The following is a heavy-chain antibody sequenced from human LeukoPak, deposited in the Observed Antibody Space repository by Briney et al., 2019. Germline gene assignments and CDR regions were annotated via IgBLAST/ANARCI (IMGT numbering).Heavy chain of an antibody. D-gene: IGHD1-26*01. CDR1: GYTFTRYY. V-gene: IGHV1-2*02. CDR2: INPNSGGT. J-gene: IGHJ6*03. Sequence: ASVKVSCKASGYTFTRYYMHWVRQAPGQGLEWMGRINPNSGGTNYAQKFQGRVTMTRDTSISTAYIELIRLRSDDTAAYYCAREFIVGATTLYYYYYLMDVWGKGTTVTISS. CDR3: AREFIVGATTLYYYYYLMDV.